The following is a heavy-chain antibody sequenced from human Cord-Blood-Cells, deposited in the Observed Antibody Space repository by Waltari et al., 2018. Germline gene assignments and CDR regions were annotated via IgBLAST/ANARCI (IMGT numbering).Heavy chain of an antibody. CDR1: GFTFSSYA. CDR3: AKGDFDWLLYYFDY. V-gene: IGHV3-23*01. Sequence: EVQLLESGGGLVQPGGSLRLSCAASGFTFSSYAMSWVRQAPGEGLEWDHAISGSGGSTYYADSVKGRFTISRDNSKNTLYLQMNSLRAEDTAVYYCAKGDFDWLLYYFDYWGQGTLVTVSS. J-gene: IGHJ4*02. CDR2: ISGSGGST. D-gene: IGHD3-9*01.